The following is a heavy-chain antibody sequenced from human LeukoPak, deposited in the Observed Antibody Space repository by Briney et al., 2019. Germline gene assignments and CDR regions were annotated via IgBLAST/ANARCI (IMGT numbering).Heavy chain of an antibody. D-gene: IGHD3-3*01. V-gene: IGHV4-34*01. Sequence: PSETLSLTCAVYGGSFSGYYWSWIRQPPGKGLEWIGEINHSGSTNYNPSLKSRVTISVDTSKNQFSLKLSSVTAADTAVYYCARERGSGPYYDFWSGNQNWFDPWGQGTLVTVSS. CDR1: GGSFSGYY. CDR2: INHSGST. CDR3: ARERGSGPYYDFWSGNQNWFDP. J-gene: IGHJ5*02.